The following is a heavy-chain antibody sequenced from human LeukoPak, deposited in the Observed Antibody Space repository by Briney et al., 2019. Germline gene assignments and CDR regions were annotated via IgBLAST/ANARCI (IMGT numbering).Heavy chain of an antibody. CDR1: GFIFSNYA. V-gene: IGHV3-23*05. CDR3: AKGDSSSWYGYFQH. D-gene: IGHD6-13*01. Sequence: GASLRLSCAASGFIFSNYAMSWVRQAPGKGLECVATIEKDSSGAYYANSVKGRFTISRDNSMNTLYLQMNSLRAEDTAVYYCAKGDSSSWYGYFQHWGQGTLVTVSS. CDR2: IEKDSSGA. J-gene: IGHJ1*01.